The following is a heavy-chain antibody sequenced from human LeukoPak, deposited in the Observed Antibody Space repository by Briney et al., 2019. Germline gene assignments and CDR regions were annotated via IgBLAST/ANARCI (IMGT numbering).Heavy chain of an antibody. J-gene: IGHJ4*02. CDR1: GFTFSSYE. D-gene: IGHD1-1*01. V-gene: IGHV3-48*03. CDR2: ISSSGSTI. Sequence: HPGGSLRLSCAASGFTFSSYEMNWVRQAPGKGLEWVSYISSSGSTIYYADSVKGRFTISRDNAKNSLYLEMNSLRAEDTAVYYCATLVNYWSFAYRGQGTLVTVSS. CDR3: ATLVNYWSFAY.